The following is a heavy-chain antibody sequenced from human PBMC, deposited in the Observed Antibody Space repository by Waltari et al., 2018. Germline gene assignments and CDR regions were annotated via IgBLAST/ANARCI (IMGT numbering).Heavy chain of an antibody. CDR3: AKDFDTSGYFPLGS. V-gene: IGHV3-23*04. CDR2: VSGNGATT. D-gene: IGHD3-22*01. Sequence: EVQLVDSGGDLVHPGGSLRLSCAASGFMFSNYAMTWVRQAPGKGLEWGSSVSGNGATTYDADSVRGRFTISRDNSENTLYLQMDRLRADDTAVYYCAKDFDTSGYFPLGSWGQGTLVTVSS. CDR1: GFMFSNYA. J-gene: IGHJ5*02.